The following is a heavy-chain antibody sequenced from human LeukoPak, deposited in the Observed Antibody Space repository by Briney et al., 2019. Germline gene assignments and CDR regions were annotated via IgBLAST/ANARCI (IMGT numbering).Heavy chain of an antibody. Sequence: GGSLRLSCAASGFTFSSQWMHWVRQVPGKGLVWVSRINTDGSSTSYADSAKGRFTISRDNAKNTLYLQMNSLRAEDTAVYYCAREGSIDAFDIWGQGTMVTVSS. J-gene: IGHJ3*02. CDR2: INTDGSST. CDR3: AREGSIDAFDI. CDR1: GFTFSSQW. V-gene: IGHV3-74*01.